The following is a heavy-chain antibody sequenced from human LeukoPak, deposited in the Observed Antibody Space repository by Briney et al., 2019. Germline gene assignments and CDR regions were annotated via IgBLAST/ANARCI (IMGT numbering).Heavy chain of an antibody. Sequence: GRSLRLSCAASGFTFDDYAMHWVRQAPGKGLEWVSGISWNSGSIGYADSVKGRFTISRDNAKNSLYLQMNSLRAEDTAVYYCAREDLYYDILTGYDYWGQGTLVTVSS. D-gene: IGHD3-9*01. CDR2: ISWNSGSI. CDR3: AREDLYYDILTGYDY. CDR1: GFTFDDYA. J-gene: IGHJ4*02. V-gene: IGHV3-9*01.